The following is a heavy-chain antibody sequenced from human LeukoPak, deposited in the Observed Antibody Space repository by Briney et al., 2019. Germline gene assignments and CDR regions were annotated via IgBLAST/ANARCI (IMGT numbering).Heavy chain of an antibody. J-gene: IGHJ4*02. Sequence: SSETLSLTCTVSGDSISSYNCTWIRQPAGKGLEWIGRIYTSGSTVYNPSLQSRVSMSVDTSKNQVSLKLTSVPAADTAVYYCAREGVGSRPFDYWGQGALVTVSS. CDR2: IYTSGST. CDR3: AREGVGSRPFDY. D-gene: IGHD1-26*01. CDR1: GDSISSYN. V-gene: IGHV4-4*07.